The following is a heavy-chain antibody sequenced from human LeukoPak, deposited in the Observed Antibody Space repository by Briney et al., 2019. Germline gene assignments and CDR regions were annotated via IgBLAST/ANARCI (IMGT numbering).Heavy chain of an antibody. V-gene: IGHV3-74*01. CDR1: GFTFSSYW. J-gene: IGHJ4*02. CDR2: INSDGSST. CDR3: ATASRYCSSTSCRDY. D-gene: IGHD2-2*01. Sequence: PGGSLRLSCAASGFTFSSYWMHGVRQAPGKGLVWVSRINSDGSSTSYADSVKGRFTISRDNAKNTLYLQMNSLRAEDTAVYYCATASRYCSSTSCRDYWGQGTLVTVSS.